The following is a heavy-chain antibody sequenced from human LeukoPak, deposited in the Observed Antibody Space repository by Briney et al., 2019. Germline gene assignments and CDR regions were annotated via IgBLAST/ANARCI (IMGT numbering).Heavy chain of an antibody. CDR3: ARGGYCSSTSCLSGSENWFDP. CDR1: GYSFTSYW. Sequence: GESLQISCKGSGYSFTSYWIGWVRQMPGKGLEWMGIIYPGDSDTRYSPSFQGQVTISADKSISTAYLQWSSLKASDTAMYYCARGGYCSSTSCLSGSENWFDPWGQGTLVTVSS. CDR2: IYPGDSDT. V-gene: IGHV5-51*01. D-gene: IGHD2-2*01. J-gene: IGHJ5*02.